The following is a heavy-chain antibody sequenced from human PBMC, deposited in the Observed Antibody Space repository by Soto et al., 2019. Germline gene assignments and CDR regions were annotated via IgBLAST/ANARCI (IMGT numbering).Heavy chain of an antibody. CDR1: GDSIGTTHSY. CDR3: ARHEGNGNVWPLDY. V-gene: IGHV4-39*01. J-gene: IGHJ4*02. D-gene: IGHD2-8*01. CDR2: IHYSGST. Sequence: SETLSLTCTVSGDSIGTTHSYWAWIRQSPGKGLEWIGNIHYSGSTYYMPSLRSRVTLSVDTSKNQFSLRLTSVTAEDTAVYYCARHEGNGNVWPLDYWGQGVLVTVS.